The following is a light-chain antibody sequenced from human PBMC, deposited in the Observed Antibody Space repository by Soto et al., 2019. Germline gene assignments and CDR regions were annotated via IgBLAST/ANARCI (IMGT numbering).Light chain of an antibody. CDR3: MQGSHWPST. Sequence: DVVMTQSPLSLPVTLGQPASISCKSSQSLVYSDGDTYLNWFQQRPGQPPRRLIYKISNRDSGVPDRFSGTGSGTDFTLKISRVEAEDVGIYYCMQGSHWPSTFGQGTKLETK. J-gene: IGKJ2*01. V-gene: IGKV2-30*01. CDR1: QSLVYSDGDTY. CDR2: KIS.